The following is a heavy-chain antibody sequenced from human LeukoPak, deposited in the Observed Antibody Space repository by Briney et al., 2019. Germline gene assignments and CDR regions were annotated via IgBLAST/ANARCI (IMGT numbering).Heavy chain of an antibody. D-gene: IGHD6-19*01. Sequence: QPGGSLRLSCAASGFTFSTYWMHWVRQAPGKGLVWVSQINGDGTRTTYAESVKGRFTISRDNAKSTLYLQMNSLRAEDTAPYYCARTVAGRPFDYWGQGTLVTVSS. J-gene: IGHJ4*02. CDR3: ARTVAGRPFDY. V-gene: IGHV3-74*01. CDR2: INGDGTRT. CDR1: GFTFSTYW.